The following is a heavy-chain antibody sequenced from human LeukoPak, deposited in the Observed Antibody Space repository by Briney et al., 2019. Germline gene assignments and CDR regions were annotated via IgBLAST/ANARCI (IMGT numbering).Heavy chain of an antibody. CDR1: GFTLSSYE. CDR3: ANLSGDYDY. CDR2: ISSSGSTI. D-gene: IGHD2-8*02. Sequence: GGSLRLSCTVSGFTLSSYEMSWMRQAPGKGLEWVSYISSSGSTIYYADSVKGRFTISRDNAKNSLYLQMNSLRAEDTAVYYCANLSGDYDYWGQGTLVTVSS. J-gene: IGHJ4*02. V-gene: IGHV3-11*01.